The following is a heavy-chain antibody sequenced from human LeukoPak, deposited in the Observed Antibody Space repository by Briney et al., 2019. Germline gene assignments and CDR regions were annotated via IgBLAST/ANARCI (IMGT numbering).Heavy chain of an antibody. D-gene: IGHD5-12*01. CDR1: GFTFNNAW. V-gene: IGHV3-15*01. CDR3: TVHTGAKLRSPKKITPPCDSYYYYMDG. Sequence: GGSLRLSCAASGFTFNNAWMSWVRQAPGKGLEWVGRIKSKTDGGTTDNAAPVKGRFTISRDDSKNTLFLQMNSLKTEDTAVYYSTVHTGAKLRSPKKITPPCDSYYYYMDGSGKGTTVT. J-gene: IGHJ6*03. CDR2: IKSKTDGGTT.